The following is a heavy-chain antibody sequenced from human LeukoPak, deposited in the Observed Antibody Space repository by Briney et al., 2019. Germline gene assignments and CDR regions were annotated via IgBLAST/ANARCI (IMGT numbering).Heavy chain of an antibody. D-gene: IGHD6-13*01. Sequence: PSETLSLTCTVSGGSISSSSYYWGWIRQPPGKGLEWIGSIYYSGSTYYNPPLKSRVTISVDTSKNQFSLKLSSVTAADTAVYYCARRTYSSRPTYYYYYMDVWGKGTTVTVSS. CDR1: GGSISSSSYY. J-gene: IGHJ6*03. CDR2: IYYSGST. CDR3: ARRTYSSRPTYYYYYMDV. V-gene: IGHV4-39*01.